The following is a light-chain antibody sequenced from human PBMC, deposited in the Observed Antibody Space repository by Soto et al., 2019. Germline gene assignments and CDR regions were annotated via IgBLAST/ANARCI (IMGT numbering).Light chain of an antibody. Sequence: QSARAQPASVSGSPGQSITMSCTGTSSDIGSNNYVSWFQQRPGKAPTLIIYEVSNRPSGVSTHFSGSKSGNTASLTISGLLPEDEAEYYCSSYTTTTRLFGGGTKLTVL. CDR1: SSDIGSNNY. CDR3: SSYTTTTRL. J-gene: IGLJ3*02. V-gene: IGLV2-14*01. CDR2: EVS.